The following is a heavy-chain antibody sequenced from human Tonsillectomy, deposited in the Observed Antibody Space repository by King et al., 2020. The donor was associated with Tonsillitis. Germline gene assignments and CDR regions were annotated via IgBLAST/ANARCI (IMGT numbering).Heavy chain of an antibody. CDR2: ISGSGGST. Sequence: VQLVESGGGLVQPGGSLRLSCAASGFTFSSYAMTWVRQAPGKGLEWVSAISGSGGSTYYADSVKGRFTISRDNSKNTLYLQMNSLRAEDTAVYYCAKSVHHYYDSISYYYFDYWGQGTLVTVSS. J-gene: IGHJ4*02. D-gene: IGHD3-22*01. CDR3: AKSVHHYYDSISYYYFDY. CDR1: GFTFSSYA. V-gene: IGHV3-23*04.